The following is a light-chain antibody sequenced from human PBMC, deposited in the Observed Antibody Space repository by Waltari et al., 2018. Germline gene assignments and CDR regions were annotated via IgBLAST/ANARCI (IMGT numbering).Light chain of an antibody. CDR3: CSFAGTYTWV. CDR2: DVP. J-gene: IGLJ3*02. V-gene: IGLV2-11*01. Sequence: SALTQPRSVSGSPGQSVTISCTGTTSDVGGYNYVSWYQHHPAKAPKLMIFDVPQRPSGVPDRFSGSKSSNTASLPISGLQAEDEADYYCCSFAGTYTWVFGGGTKVTVL. CDR1: TSDVGGYNY.